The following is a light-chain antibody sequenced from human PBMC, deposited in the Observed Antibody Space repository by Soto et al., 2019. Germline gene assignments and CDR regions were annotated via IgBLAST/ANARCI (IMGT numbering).Light chain of an antibody. CDR3: QVWDTTNPVI. CDR1: SIAIIS. J-gene: IGLJ2*01. CDR2: DDG. Sequence: SYELTQPPSVAVAPGHASRMTCGGNSIAIISVHWYQQKQGQAHVLVGYDDGDRTTGIPERFSGSKSGNTATLNTSRVEAGDEADYYCQVWDTTNPVIFGGGTKVTVL. V-gene: IGLV3-21*02.